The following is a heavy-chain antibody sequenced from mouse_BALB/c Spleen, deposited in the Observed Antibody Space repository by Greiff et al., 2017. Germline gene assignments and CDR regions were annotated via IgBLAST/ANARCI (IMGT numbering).Heavy chain of an antibody. V-gene: IGHV1-14*01. CDR1: GYTFTSYV. J-gene: IGHJ3*01. Sequence: VQLKESGPELVKPGASVTMSCKASGYTFTSYVMHWVKQKPGQGLEWIGYINPYNDGTKYNEKFKGKATLTSDKSSSTAYMQLSSLTSEDSAVYYCARRVNTAEDWFAYWGQGTLVTVSA. CDR2: INPYNDGT. CDR3: ARRVNTAEDWFAY. D-gene: IGHD2-13*01.